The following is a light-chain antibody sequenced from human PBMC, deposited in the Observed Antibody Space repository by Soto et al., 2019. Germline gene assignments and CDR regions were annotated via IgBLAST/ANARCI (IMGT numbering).Light chain of an antibody. V-gene: IGLV4-69*01. CDR1: SGHSSYA. CDR2: LSSDGSH. Sequence: QSVLTQSPSASASLGASVKLTCTLSSGHSSYAIAWHQQQPEKGPRYLMKLSSDGSHSKGDGIPDRFSGSSSGAERYLTISSLQSEDEADYYCQTWGTGLLVFGGGTKVTV. J-gene: IGLJ2*01. CDR3: QTWGTGLLV.